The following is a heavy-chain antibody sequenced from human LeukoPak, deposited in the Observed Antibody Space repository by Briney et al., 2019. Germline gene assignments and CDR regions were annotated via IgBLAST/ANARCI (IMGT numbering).Heavy chain of an antibody. Sequence: EAPVKVSCKASGGTFSSYAISWVRQAPGQGLEWMGGIIPIFGTANYAQKFQGRVTITADKSTSTAYMELSSLRSEDTAVYYCARELGITMVRGVRFFDYWGQGTLVTVSS. D-gene: IGHD3-10*01. J-gene: IGHJ4*02. V-gene: IGHV1-69*06. CDR3: ARELGITMVRGVRFFDY. CDR2: IIPIFGTA. CDR1: GGTFSSYA.